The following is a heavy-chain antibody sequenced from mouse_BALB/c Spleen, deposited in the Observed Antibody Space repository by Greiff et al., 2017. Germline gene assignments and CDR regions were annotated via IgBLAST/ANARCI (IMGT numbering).Heavy chain of an antibody. Sequence: QVQLQQSAAELARPGASVKMSCKASGYTFTSYTMHWVKQRPGQGLEWIGYINPSSGYTEYNQKFKDKTTLTADKSSSTAYMQLSSLTSEDSAVYYCARSEKGYYFDYWGQGTTLTVSS. J-gene: IGHJ2*01. CDR3: ARSEKGYYFDY. CDR1: GYTFTSYT. V-gene: IGHV1-4*02. CDR2: INPSSGYT.